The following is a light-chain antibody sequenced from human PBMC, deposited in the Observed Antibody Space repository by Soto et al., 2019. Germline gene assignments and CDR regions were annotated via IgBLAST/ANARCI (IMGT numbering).Light chain of an antibody. CDR1: SSNIGGNS. CDR2: YDN. CDR3: GSWDSSLSAHV. J-gene: IGLJ1*01. Sequence: QFVLTPPPSVSAAPGQKVTISCSGSSSNIGGNSVSWYQQLPGTAPKLLIYYDNKRPSGIPDRFSGSKSGTSATLGITGFQTGDEADYYCGSWDSSLSAHVFGTGTKVTVL. V-gene: IGLV1-51*01.